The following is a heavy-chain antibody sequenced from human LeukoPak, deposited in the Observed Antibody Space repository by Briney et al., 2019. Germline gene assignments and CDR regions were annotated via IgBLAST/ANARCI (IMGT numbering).Heavy chain of an antibody. D-gene: IGHD3-22*01. J-gene: IGHJ6*02. CDR1: GYTLTELS. V-gene: IGHV1-24*01. Sequence: ASVKVSCKVSGYTLTELSMHWVRQAPGRGLEWMGGFDPGDGETIYAQKFQGRVTMTEDTSTDTAYMELSSLRSEDTAVYYCATAYYYDSSGLNGMDVWGQGTTVTVSS. CDR2: FDPGDGET. CDR3: ATAYYYDSSGLNGMDV.